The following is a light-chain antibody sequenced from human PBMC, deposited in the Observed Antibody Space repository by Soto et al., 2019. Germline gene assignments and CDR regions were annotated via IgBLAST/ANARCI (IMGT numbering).Light chain of an antibody. V-gene: IGLV2-11*01. CDR2: DVS. J-gene: IGLJ1*01. CDR1: SSDVGGYNY. Sequence: QSVLTQPRSVSGSPGQSVTTSCTGTSSDVGGYNYVSWYQQHPGKAPKLMIYDVSKRPSGVPDRFSGSKSGNTASLTISGLQAEDEADYYCCSYAGSYTYVFGTGTKGTVL. CDR3: CSYAGSYTYV.